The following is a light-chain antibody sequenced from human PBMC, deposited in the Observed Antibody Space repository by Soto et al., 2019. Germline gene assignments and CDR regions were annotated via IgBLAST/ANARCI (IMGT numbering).Light chain of an antibody. Sequence: DIQMTQSPSTLSASVGDRATITCRASQSISSWLAWYHQKPGKAPKLLIYAASSLQSGVPSRFSGSGSGTDFTLTISSLQPEDFATYYCQQSYSTPWTFGQGTKVDI. CDR2: AAS. J-gene: IGKJ1*01. CDR1: QSISSW. V-gene: IGKV1-39*01. CDR3: QQSYSTPWT.